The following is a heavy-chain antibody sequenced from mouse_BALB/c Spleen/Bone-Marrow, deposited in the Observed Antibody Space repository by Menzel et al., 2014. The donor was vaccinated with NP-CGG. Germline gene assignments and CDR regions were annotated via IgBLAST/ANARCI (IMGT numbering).Heavy chain of an antibody. CDR2: INPDSNTI. Sequence: LVESGGSLKLSCAASGFDFSRYWMSWVRQAPGKGLEWIGEINPDSNTINYTPSLKDKFIISRDNAKNTLYLQMSKVRSEDTALYYCARRGLGRWYFDVWGAGTTVTVSS. V-gene: IGHV4-1*02. D-gene: IGHD4-1*01. CDR1: GFDFSRYW. J-gene: IGHJ1*01. CDR3: ARRGLGRWYFDV.